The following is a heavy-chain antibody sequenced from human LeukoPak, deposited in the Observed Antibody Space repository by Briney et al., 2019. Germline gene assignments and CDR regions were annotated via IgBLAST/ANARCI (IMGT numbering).Heavy chain of an antibody. D-gene: IGHD2-21*01. Sequence: GGSLRLSCAASGFTFSSYGMHWVRQAPGKGLEWVAVISYDGSNKYYADSVKGRFTISRDNSKNTLYLQMNSLRAEDTAVYYCAKDFEYCGGDCSAGVGYWGQGTLVTVSS. CDR3: AKDFEYCGGDCSAGVGY. J-gene: IGHJ4*02. CDR2: ISYDGSNK. V-gene: IGHV3-30*18. CDR1: GFTFSSYG.